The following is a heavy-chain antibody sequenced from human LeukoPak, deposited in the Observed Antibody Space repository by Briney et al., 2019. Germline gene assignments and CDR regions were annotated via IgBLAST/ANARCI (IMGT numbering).Heavy chain of an antibody. J-gene: IGHJ4*02. D-gene: IGHD3-10*01. CDR1: GYSISSGYW. CDR2: IYNSGST. V-gene: IGHV4-4*02. CDR3: ARANYYGSGSYYGLYDY. Sequence: SGTLSLTCAVSGYSISSGYWWSWVRQPPGKGLEWIAEIYNSGSTNYNPSLKSQFTISVDKSKNQFSLKLSSVTAADTAVYYCARANYYGSGSYYGLYDYWGQGTLVTVSS.